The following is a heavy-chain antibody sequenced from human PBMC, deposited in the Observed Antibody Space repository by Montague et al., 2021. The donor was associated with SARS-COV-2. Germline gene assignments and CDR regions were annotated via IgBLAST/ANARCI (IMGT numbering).Heavy chain of an antibody. CDR3: AREYRIELWQTNWYFGL. CDR1: GGSISGYY. Sequence: SETLSLTCSVSGGSISGYYWSWIRQPPGKGLEWIGYIYHSGNTKYNPSLKSRVSISVDTSKNLFSLRLSSVTAADTTVYYCAREYRIELWQTNWYFGLWGRGTLVTVSS. CDR2: IYHSGNT. V-gene: IGHV4-59*01. J-gene: IGHJ2*01. D-gene: IGHD3-16*01.